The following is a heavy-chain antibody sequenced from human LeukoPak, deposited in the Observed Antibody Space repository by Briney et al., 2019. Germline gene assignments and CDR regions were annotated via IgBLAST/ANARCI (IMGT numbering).Heavy chain of an antibody. Sequence: ASVKVSCKTSGYTFSGYYIHWVRQAPGQGLEWMGWINPNNGDTVYEQKFQGRVTVTRDTSNTTAYMELNRLKSDDTAVYYCARDKGGRYYPPDYWGQGTPVTVSS. CDR2: INPNNGDT. CDR3: ARDKGGRYYPPDY. V-gene: IGHV1-2*02. D-gene: IGHD1-26*01. J-gene: IGHJ4*02. CDR1: GYTFSGYY.